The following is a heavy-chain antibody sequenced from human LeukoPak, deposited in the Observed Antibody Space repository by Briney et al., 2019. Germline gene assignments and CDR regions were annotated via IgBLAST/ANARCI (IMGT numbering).Heavy chain of an antibody. Sequence: PGGSLRLSCAASGFTFSSYAMHWVRQAPGKGLEWVAVISYDGSNKYYADSVKGRFTISRDNSKNTLYLQMSSLRAEDTSVYYCARAVVTPSSPFQHWGQGTLVTVSS. CDR1: GFTFSSYA. CDR2: ISYDGSNK. CDR3: ARAVVTPSSPFQH. D-gene: IGHD4-23*01. J-gene: IGHJ1*01. V-gene: IGHV3-30*04.